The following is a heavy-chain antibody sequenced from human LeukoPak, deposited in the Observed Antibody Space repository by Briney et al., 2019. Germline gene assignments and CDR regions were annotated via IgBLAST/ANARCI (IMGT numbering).Heavy chain of an antibody. CDR2: LSYDGNSK. J-gene: IGHJ6*02. D-gene: IGHD5-18*01. CDR1: RFTFSGYG. CDR3: AKLRVSGYTYGYGLDV. Sequence: RSLRFSCAASRFTFSGYGMHWVRQAPGKGLEWVAVLSYDGNSKFYADSVKGRFTISGDNSKNTLYLQMNSLRAEDTAVYYCAKLRVSGYTYGYGLDVWGQGTTVTVSS. V-gene: IGHV3-30*18.